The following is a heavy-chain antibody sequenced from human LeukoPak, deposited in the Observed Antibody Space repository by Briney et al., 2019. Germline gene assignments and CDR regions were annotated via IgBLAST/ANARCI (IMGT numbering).Heavy chain of an antibody. CDR3: ARRAAAGANYYYYYYMDV. Sequence: ASVKIPCKASGYTFTSYGISWVRQAPGQGLEWMGSIIAYNGNTNYAQKFQGRGIMTTSTSTSTAYMELRSLRSDDTAVYYCARRAAAGANYYYYYYMDVWGKGTTVTISS. J-gene: IGHJ6*03. V-gene: IGHV1-18*01. CDR1: GYTFTSYG. D-gene: IGHD6-13*01. CDR2: IIAYNGNT.